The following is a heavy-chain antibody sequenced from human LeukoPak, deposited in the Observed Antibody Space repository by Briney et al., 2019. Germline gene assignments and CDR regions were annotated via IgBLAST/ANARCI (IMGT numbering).Heavy chain of an antibody. CDR1: GFTFSSYG. D-gene: IGHD6-19*01. V-gene: IGHV3-30*02. Sequence: GGSLRLSCAASGFTFSSYGMHWVRQAPGKGLEWVAFIRYDGSNKYYADSVKGRFTISRDNAKNSLYLQMNSLRAEDTAVYYCARECVISGWYRVQEDWFDPWGQGTLVTVSS. J-gene: IGHJ5*02. CDR3: ARECVISGWYRVQEDWFDP. CDR2: IRYDGSNK.